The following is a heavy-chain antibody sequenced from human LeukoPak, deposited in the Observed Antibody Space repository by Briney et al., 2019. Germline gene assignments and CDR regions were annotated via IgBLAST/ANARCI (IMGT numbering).Heavy chain of an antibody. V-gene: IGHV3-21*04. CDR1: GFTFSTYS. CDR3: ARGMGVVPRAFDI. Sequence: GGSLRLSCAASGFTFSTYSMNWVRQAPGKGLEWVSSIYSSTSYIYYADSVKGRFTISRDNAKNSLYLEMNSLRAEDTAVYYCARGMGVVPRAFDIWGQGAMVTVSS. D-gene: IGHD2-21*01. J-gene: IGHJ3*02. CDR2: IYSSTSYI.